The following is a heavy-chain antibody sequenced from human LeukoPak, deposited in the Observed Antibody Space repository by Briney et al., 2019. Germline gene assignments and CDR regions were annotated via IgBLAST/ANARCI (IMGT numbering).Heavy chain of an antibody. CDR1: GGSISSYY. CDR3: ARDLGWLRAFDI. J-gene: IGHJ3*02. CDR2: IYYSGST. D-gene: IGHD5-12*01. Sequence: PSETLSLTCTVSGGSISSYYGSWIRQPPGKGLEWIGYIYYSGSTNYNPSLKSRITISVDTSKNQFSLKLSSVTAADTAVYYCARDLGWLRAFDIWGQGTMVTVSS. V-gene: IGHV4-59*01.